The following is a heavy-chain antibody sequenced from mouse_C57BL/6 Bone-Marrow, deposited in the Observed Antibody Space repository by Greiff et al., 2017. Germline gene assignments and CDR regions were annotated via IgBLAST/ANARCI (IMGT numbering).Heavy chain of an antibody. J-gene: IGHJ4*01. CDR2: IDPSDSYT. CDR3: ARRGIYYDYDDAMDY. Sequence: VQLQQPGAELVMPGASVKLSCKASGYTFTSYWMHWVKQRPGQGLEWIGEIDPSDSYTNYNQKFKGKSTLTVDKSSSTAYMQLSNLTSEDSAVYYCARRGIYYDYDDAMDYWGQGTSVTVSS. D-gene: IGHD2-4*01. CDR1: GYTFTSYW. V-gene: IGHV1-69*01.